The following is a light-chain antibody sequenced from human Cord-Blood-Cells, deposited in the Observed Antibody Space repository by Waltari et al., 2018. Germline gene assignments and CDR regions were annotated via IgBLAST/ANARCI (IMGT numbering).Light chain of an antibody. CDR1: SSNIGDGYD. CDR2: GNS. Sequence: QSVLTQPPSVSGAPGQRVTISCTGSSSNIGDGYDVHWYQQLPGTAPKLPIYGNSNRPSGVPDRFSGSKSGTSASLAITGLQAEDEADYYCQSYDSSLSGYVFGTGTKVTVL. V-gene: IGLV1-40*01. CDR3: QSYDSSLSGYV. J-gene: IGLJ1*01.